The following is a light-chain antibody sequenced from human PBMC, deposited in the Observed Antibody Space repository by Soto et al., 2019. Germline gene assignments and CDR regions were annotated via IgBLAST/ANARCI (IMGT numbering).Light chain of an antibody. Sequence: DIPMTQSPSTLSASVGDRVTITCRASQSISSWLALYQQKPGKAPKLLIYKASSLESGVPSRFSGSGSGTESTLTNSSLQTDDFATYYCQQYNSYSSWTFGQGTKVEIK. CDR3: QQYNSYSSWT. CDR2: KAS. CDR1: QSISSW. V-gene: IGKV1-5*03. J-gene: IGKJ1*01.